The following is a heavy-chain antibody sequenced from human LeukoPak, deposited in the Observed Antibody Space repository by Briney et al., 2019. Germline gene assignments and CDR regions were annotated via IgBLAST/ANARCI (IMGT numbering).Heavy chain of an antibody. V-gene: IGHV1-18*01. D-gene: IGHD5-12*01. J-gene: IGHJ4*02. CDR1: GYTFTSYG. Sequence: ASVKVSCKASGYTFTSYGISWVRQAPGQGLEWMGWISAYNGNTNYAQKLQGRVTMTTDTSTSTAYMELRSLRSDDTAVYYCAGAKYSGYDQQXIGLDYWGQGTLVTVSS. CDR2: ISAYNGNT. CDR3: AGAKYSGYDQQXIGLDY.